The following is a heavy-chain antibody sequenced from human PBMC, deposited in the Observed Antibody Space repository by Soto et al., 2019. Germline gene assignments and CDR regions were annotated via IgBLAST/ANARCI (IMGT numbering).Heavy chain of an antibody. J-gene: IGHJ6*02. V-gene: IGHV4-38-2*01. CDR2: IYHSGST. CDR3: ERIYAEGGDVYSCLDF. Sequence: SETLSLTCAVSGYSISSGYYLVCIRHPPGKGLEWIGSIYHSGSTYYNPSLKSRVTISVDTSKNQFSLKLSSVTAADTAVYYCERIYAEGGDVYSCLDFGVQSTTVT. D-gene: IGHD2-2*01. CDR1: GYSISSGYY.